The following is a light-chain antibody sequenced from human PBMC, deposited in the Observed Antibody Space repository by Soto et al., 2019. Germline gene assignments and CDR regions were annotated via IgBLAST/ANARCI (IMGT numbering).Light chain of an antibody. CDR2: DVS. CDR3: CSYAGRSAYFV. Sequence: QSVLTQPRSVSGSPGQSVTISCTGTGSDVGTYNYVSWYQQHPGKAPKVVIYDVSQRPSGVPDRFSGSKSGNTASLSISGLQGEDEADYYCCSYAGRSAYFVFGTGTKVTVL. V-gene: IGLV2-11*01. J-gene: IGLJ1*01. CDR1: GSDVGTYNY.